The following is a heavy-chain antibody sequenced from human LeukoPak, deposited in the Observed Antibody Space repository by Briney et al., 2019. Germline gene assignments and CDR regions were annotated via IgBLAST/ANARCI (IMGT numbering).Heavy chain of an antibody. CDR1: GDSMSTSY. Sequence: SETLSLTCTVSGDSMSTSYWSWIRQPPGKGLEWIGYIYTSGSTNYNPSLKSRVTISVDTSKNQFSLKLGSVTAADTAVYYCARHHRGALVVVDYWGQGTLVTVSS. CDR3: ARHHRGALVVVDY. CDR2: IYTSGST. V-gene: IGHV4-4*09. D-gene: IGHD2-15*01. J-gene: IGHJ4*02.